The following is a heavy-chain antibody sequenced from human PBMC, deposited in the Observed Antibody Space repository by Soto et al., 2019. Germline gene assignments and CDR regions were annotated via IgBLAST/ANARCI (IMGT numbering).Heavy chain of an antibody. V-gene: IGHV4-34*01. D-gene: IGHD3-10*01. CDR2: INHSGST. Sequence: PSETLSLTCAVYGGSFSGYYWSWIRQPPGKGLEWIGEINHSGSTNYNPSLKSRVTISVDTSKNQFSLKLSSVTAADTAVYYCAGVKRGLWFGTPPLSYFDSWGQGPLVTVPS. CDR3: AGVKRGLWFGTPPLSYFDS. CDR1: GGSFSGYY. J-gene: IGHJ4*02.